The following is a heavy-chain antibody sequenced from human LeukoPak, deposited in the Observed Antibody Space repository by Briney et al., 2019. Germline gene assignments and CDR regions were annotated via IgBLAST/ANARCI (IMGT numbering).Heavy chain of an antibody. CDR1: GYTFTIYG. CDR2: ISAYNGNT. Sequence: ASVKVSFKASGYTFTIYGISWVRQAPGQGLEWMGWISAYNGNTNYAQKLQGRVTMTTDTSTSTAYMELRSLRYDDTAVYYCARDTYFDWLLFPGAPVYLDYWGQGTLVTVSS. V-gene: IGHV1-18*01. D-gene: IGHD3-9*01. CDR3: ARDTYFDWLLFPGAPVYLDY. J-gene: IGHJ4*02.